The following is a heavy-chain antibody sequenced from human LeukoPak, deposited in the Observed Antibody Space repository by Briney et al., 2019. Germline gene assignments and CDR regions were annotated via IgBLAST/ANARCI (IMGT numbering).Heavy chain of an antibody. V-gene: IGHV3-48*04. CDR3: ARDYCSGPKCYFIDY. CDR1: GFTFSNYS. J-gene: IGHJ4*02. CDR2: ITSSSTV. Sequence: GGSLRLSCAASGFTFSNYSMNWVRQAPGKGLEWVSYITSSSTVYYAGSVKGRFTISRDNAKNSLFLQMNSLRAEDTAVYYCARDYCSGPKCYFIDYWGQGALVTVFS. D-gene: IGHD2-15*01.